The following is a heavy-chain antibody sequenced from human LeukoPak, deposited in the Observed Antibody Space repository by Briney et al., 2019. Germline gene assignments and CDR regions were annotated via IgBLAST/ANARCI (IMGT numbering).Heavy chain of an antibody. CDR1: GFTFSNAW. CDR3: TVHWGYCSSTSCNGFDY. D-gene: IGHD2-2*01. J-gene: IGHJ4*02. CDR2: IKSKTDGGTT. Sequence: GGSLRLSCAASGFTFSNAWMSWARPAPAMGLEWVGRIKSKTDGGTTDYAAPVKGRFTLSGDDSKNTLYLQMNSLKTEDTAVYYCTVHWGYCSSTSCNGFDYWGQGTLVTVSS. V-gene: IGHV3-15*01.